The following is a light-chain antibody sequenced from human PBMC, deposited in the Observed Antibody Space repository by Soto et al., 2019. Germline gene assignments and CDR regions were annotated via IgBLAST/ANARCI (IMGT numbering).Light chain of an antibody. V-gene: IGLV2-8*01. CDR3: CSHGGSNV. Sequence: QSVLTQPPSASGSPGQSVTISCTGTSSDVGGYNYVSWYQQHPGKAPKLIIYEVSKRPSGVPDRFSGSKSGNTASLTVSGLQAEDEADYYCCSHGGSNVFGTGTKVTVL. CDR2: EVS. CDR1: SSDVGGYNY. J-gene: IGLJ1*01.